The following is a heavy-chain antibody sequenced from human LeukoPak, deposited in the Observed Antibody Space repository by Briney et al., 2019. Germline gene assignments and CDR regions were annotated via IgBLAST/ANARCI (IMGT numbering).Heavy chain of an antibody. J-gene: IGHJ4*02. D-gene: IGHD3-10*01. V-gene: IGHV4-34*01. CDR1: GGSFSGYY. CDR3: AREYYCGSGSYPFDY. CDR2: INHSGST. Sequence: SETLSLTCAVYGGSFSGYYWSWIRQPPGKGLEWIGEINHSGSTNYNPSLKSRVTISVDTSKNQFSLKLSSVTAADTAVYYCAREYYCGSGSYPFDYWGQGTLVTVSS.